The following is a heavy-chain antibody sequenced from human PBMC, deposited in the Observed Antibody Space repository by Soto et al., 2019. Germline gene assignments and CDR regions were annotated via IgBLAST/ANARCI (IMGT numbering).Heavy chain of an antibody. V-gene: IGHV3-23*01. D-gene: IGHD3-9*01. J-gene: IGHJ4*02. CDR3: AKSPYYHIFRLLYYFDY. CDR2: ISGIGGST. Sequence: LRLSCPASGFTFSSYAMSWVRQAPGKGLEWVSAISGIGGSTYYADSVKGRFTISRDNSKNTLYLQMNSLRAEDTAVYYCAKSPYYHIFRLLYYFDYWGQGTLATVSS. CDR1: GFTFSSYA.